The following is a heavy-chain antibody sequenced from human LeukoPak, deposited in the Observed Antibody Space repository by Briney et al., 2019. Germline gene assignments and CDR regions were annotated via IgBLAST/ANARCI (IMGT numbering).Heavy chain of an antibody. CDR3: ARVAARPATNFDY. J-gene: IGHJ4*02. Sequence: KPGGSLRLSCAASGFTFSSYSMNWVRQAPGKGLEWVSSISSSSSYIYYADSVKGRFTISRDNAKNSLYLQMNSLRAEDTAVYYCARVAARPATNFDYWGQGTLVTVSS. CDR1: GFTFSSYS. CDR2: ISSSSSYI. V-gene: IGHV3-21*01. D-gene: IGHD6-6*01.